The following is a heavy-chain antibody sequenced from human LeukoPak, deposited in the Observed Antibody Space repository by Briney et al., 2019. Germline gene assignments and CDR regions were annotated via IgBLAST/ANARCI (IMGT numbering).Heavy chain of an antibody. V-gene: IGHV1-18*01. J-gene: IGHJ5*02. Sequence: ASVKVSCKASGYTFTSYGISWVRQAPGQGLEWMGWISAYNGNTNYAQKLQGRVTMTTDTSTSTAYMELRSLRSDDTAVYYCARRRSKTGTASWFDPWGQGTLVTVSS. CDR3: ARRRSKTGTASWFDP. D-gene: IGHD1-1*01. CDR2: ISAYNGNT. CDR1: GYTFTSYG.